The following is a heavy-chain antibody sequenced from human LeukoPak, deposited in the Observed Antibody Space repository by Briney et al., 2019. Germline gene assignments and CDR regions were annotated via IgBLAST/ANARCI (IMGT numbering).Heavy chain of an antibody. J-gene: IGHJ6*02. V-gene: IGHV3-7*01. D-gene: IGHD2-2*01. Sequence: GGSLRLSCAASGFTFSSNWMSWVRQAPGKGLEWVANIKEDGSEKYYVDSVKGRFTISRDNAKSSLYLQMNSLRAEDTAVYYCAKGFSSTLVPAAIFYYYYGMDVWGQGTTVTVSS. CDR2: IKEDGSEK. CDR1: GFTFSSNW. CDR3: AKGFSSTLVPAAIFYYYYGMDV.